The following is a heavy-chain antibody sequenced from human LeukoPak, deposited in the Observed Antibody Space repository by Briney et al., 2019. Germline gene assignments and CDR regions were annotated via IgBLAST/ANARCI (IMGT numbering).Heavy chain of an antibody. CDR2: TYYSGST. CDR3: AKVPTTIRGSSYNWFDP. J-gene: IGHJ5*02. D-gene: IGHD2-2*02. V-gene: IGHV4-39*07. CDR1: GGSISSDSYY. Sequence: PSETLSLTCCVSGGSISSDSYYWGWIRQPPGKGLEWIGNTYYSGSTYYNPSLKSRVTMSVHTSKNQFSLKLSSVTAADTAVYYCAKVPTTIRGSSYNWFDPWGQGTLVTVSS.